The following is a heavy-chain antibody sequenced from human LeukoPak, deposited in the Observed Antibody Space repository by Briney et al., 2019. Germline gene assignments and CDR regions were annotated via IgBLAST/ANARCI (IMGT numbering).Heavy chain of an antibody. V-gene: IGHV3-48*03. CDR1: GFTFSSYE. CDR2: ISSSGRTT. J-gene: IGHJ6*03. Sequence: GGSLRLSCAASGFTFSSYEVNWVRQAPGKGLEWVSYISSSGRTTYYADSVKGRFTISRDNAKNSLYLQMNSLRVEDTAVYYCARGAMVRGVTTNYYYYYMDVWGKGTTVTISS. CDR3: ARGAMVRGVTTNYYYYYMDV. D-gene: IGHD3-10*01.